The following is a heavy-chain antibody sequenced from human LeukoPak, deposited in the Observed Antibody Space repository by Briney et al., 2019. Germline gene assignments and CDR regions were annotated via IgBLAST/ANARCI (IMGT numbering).Heavy chain of an antibody. D-gene: IGHD6-13*01. Sequence: GGSLRLSCAASGFTFSSYGMHWVRQAPGKGLEWVAFIRYDGSNKYYADSVKGRFTIPRDNSKNTLYLQMNSLRAEDTAVYYCAKEFSSWYNYWGQGTLVTVSS. CDR2: IRYDGSNK. CDR1: GFTFSSYG. J-gene: IGHJ4*02. V-gene: IGHV3-30*02. CDR3: AKEFSSWYNY.